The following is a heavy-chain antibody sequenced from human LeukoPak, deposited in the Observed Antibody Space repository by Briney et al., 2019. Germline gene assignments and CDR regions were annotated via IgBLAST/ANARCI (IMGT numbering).Heavy chain of an antibody. CDR3: AGSYSSSWPYFDY. Sequence: SETLSLTCTVSGGSISSYYWSWIRQPPGKGLEWIGYIYYSGSTNYNPSLKSRVTISVDTSKNQFSLKLSSVTAADTAVYYCAGSYSSSWPYFDYWGQGTLVTVSS. V-gene: IGHV4-59*01. D-gene: IGHD6-13*01. CDR1: GGSISSYY. CDR2: IYYSGST. J-gene: IGHJ4*02.